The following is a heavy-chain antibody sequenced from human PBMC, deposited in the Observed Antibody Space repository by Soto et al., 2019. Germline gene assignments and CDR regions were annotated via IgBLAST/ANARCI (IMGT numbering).Heavy chain of an antibody. D-gene: IGHD3-16*02. CDR3: AKACDYIWGSYPRELAH. Sequence: GGSLRLSCAASGFTFNNFAMFWVRQAPGKGLEWVSSISRTGGAAHYADSVNGRSTISRDNSKNTLFLQFDSLRAEDTAVYYCAKACDYIWGSYPRELAHWGQGTLVTVSS. CDR1: GFTFNNFA. CDR2: ISRTGGAA. J-gene: IGHJ4*02. V-gene: IGHV3-23*01.